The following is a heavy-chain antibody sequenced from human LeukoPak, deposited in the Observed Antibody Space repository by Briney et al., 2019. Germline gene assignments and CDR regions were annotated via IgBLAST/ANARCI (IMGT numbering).Heavy chain of an antibody. Sequence: NPGGSLRLSCAASGFTFSSYIMNWVRQAPGKGLEWVSSISSSSSYIYYAESVKGRFTISRDNSKNTLYLQMGSLRAEDMAVYYCARVQGYCTNGVCVSINWFDPWGQGTLVTVSS. CDR2: ISSSSSYI. V-gene: IGHV3-21*01. CDR1: GFTFSSYI. J-gene: IGHJ5*02. D-gene: IGHD2-8*01. CDR3: ARVQGYCTNGVCVSINWFDP.